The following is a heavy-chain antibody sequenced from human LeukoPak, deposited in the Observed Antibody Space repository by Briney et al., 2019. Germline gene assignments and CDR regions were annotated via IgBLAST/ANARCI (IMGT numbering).Heavy chain of an antibody. CDR1: GGSFSGYY. CDR3: ARDRGYYGSGSIDY. Sequence: PSETLSLTCAVYGGSFSGYYWSWIRQPPGKGLEWIGEINHSGSTNYNPSLKSRVTISLDTSKNQFSLKLSSVTAADTAVYYCARDRGYYGSGSIDYWGQGTLVTVPS. J-gene: IGHJ4*02. D-gene: IGHD3-10*01. CDR2: INHSGST. V-gene: IGHV4-34*01.